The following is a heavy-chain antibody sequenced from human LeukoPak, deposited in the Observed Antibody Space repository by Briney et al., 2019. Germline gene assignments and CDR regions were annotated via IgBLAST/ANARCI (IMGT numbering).Heavy chain of an antibody. Sequence: PGGSLRLSCAASGFTFSSYAMSWVRQAPGKGLEWVSGITGSGGSTYYADSVKGRFTIPRDNSKSTLFLQMNSLRAEDTAIYYCAKKSVADVPPLHWGQGTLVTVSS. CDR1: GFTFSSYA. CDR3: AKKSVADVPPLH. CDR2: ITGSGGST. J-gene: IGHJ4*02. D-gene: IGHD6-19*01. V-gene: IGHV3-23*01.